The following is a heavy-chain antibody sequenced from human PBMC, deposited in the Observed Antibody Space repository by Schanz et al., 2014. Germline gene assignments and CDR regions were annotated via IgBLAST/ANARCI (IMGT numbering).Heavy chain of an antibody. CDR2: ITRSGGGT. Sequence: EVQLVESGGYLVQPGGSLRLSCSASGFTFSSYAMHWVRQASGKGLEYVSAITRSGGGTYYSDSVKGRFTISRDNSKNTLYLEMSSLRHEDSAVYYCVKDAYCAGDCFPAEYCQHWGQGTLVTV. CDR3: VKDAYCAGDCFPAEYCQH. CDR1: GFTFSSYA. V-gene: IGHV3-64D*06. J-gene: IGHJ1*01. D-gene: IGHD2-21*02.